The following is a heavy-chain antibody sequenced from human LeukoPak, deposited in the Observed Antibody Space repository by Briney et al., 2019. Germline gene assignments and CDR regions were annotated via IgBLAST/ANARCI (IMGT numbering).Heavy chain of an antibody. D-gene: IGHD5-24*01. J-gene: IGHJ4*02. CDR3: ARGGRRDGHNYDY. Sequence: PSETLSLTCTVSGGSISSYYGSWIRQPPGKGLEWIGYIYYSGSTNYNPSLKSRVTISVDTSKNQFSLKLSSVTAADTAVYYCARGGRRDGHNYDYWGQGTLVTVSS. V-gene: IGHV4-59*01. CDR1: GGSISSYY. CDR2: IYYSGST.